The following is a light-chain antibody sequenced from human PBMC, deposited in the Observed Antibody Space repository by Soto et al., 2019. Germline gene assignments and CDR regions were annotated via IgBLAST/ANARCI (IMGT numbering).Light chain of an antibody. V-gene: IGLV2-14*01. J-gene: IGLJ1*01. CDR2: EVS. CDR1: SSDVGGYNY. CDR3: SSYTSSSTSYV. Sequence: QSALTQPSSVSGSPGQSITISCTGTSSDVGGYNYVSWYQQHPGKAPKLMIYEVSNLPSGVSNRFSGSKSGNTASLTISGLQAEDEADYYCSSYTSSSTSYVFGTGTKVTVL.